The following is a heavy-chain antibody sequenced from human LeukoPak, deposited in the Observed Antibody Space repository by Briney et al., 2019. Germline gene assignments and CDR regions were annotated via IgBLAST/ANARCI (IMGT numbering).Heavy chain of an antibody. CDR1: GYSFTDYY. D-gene: IGHD1-26*01. V-gene: IGHV1-2*06. CDR3: ARDYSGSYTH. J-gene: IGHJ4*02. CDR2: IHPNSGDT. Sequence: ASVKASCKASGYSFTDYYIHWVRQAPGQGLEWVGLIHPNSGDTFYAQKFRGRVTMTRDTSINTAYMELGRLTSDDTAVYYCARDYSGSYTHWAQGTLVTVSS.